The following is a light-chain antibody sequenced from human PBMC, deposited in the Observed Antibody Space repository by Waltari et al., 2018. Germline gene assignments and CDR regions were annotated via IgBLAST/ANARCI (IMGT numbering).Light chain of an antibody. CDR2: GNS. J-gene: IGLJ2*01. V-gene: IGLV1-40*01. CDR3: QSYDSSLSGSV. CDR1: SSNIGAGYD. Sequence: QSVLTQPPSVSGAPGQRVTISCTGSSSNIGAGYDVHWYQQLPVPAPKLLIYGNSNRPSGVPDRFSGSKSGTSASLAITGLQAEEEADYYCQSYDSSLSGSVFGGGTKLTVL.